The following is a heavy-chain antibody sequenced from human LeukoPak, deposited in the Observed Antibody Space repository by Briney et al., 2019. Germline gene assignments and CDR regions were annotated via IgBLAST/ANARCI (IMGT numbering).Heavy chain of an antibody. J-gene: IGHJ5*02. CDR3: ATGQGYCSSTSCYNWFDP. D-gene: IGHD2-2*01. Sequence: GGSLRLSCAASGFTFSNYAMSWVRQAPGKGLEWVSAVSGSGNSTYYADSVKGRFTISRDNSKNTLYLQMNSLRAEDTAVYYCATGQGYCSSTSCYNWFDPWGQGTLVTVSS. V-gene: IGHV3-23*01. CDR2: VSGSGNST. CDR1: GFTFSNYA.